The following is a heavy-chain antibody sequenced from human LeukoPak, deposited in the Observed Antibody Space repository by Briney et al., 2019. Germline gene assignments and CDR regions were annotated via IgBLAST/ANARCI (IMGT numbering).Heavy chain of an antibody. V-gene: IGHV3-21*01. J-gene: IGHJ6*02. CDR3: ARAYRPTIFGVVIDYYYYGMDV. CDR1: GFTFSSYS. CDR2: ISSSSSYI. D-gene: IGHD3-3*01. Sequence: GGSLRLSCAASGFTFSSYSMNWVRQAPGKGLEWVSSISSSSSYIYYADSVKGRFTIFRDNAKNSLYLQMNSLRAEDTAVYYCARAYRPTIFGVVIDYYYYGMDVWGQGTTVTVSS.